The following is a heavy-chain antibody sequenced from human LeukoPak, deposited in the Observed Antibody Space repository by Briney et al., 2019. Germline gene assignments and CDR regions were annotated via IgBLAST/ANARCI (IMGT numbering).Heavy chain of an antibody. D-gene: IGHD3-10*01. CDR1: GFTFSSYW. V-gene: IGHV3-7*03. CDR3: ASTTWVLLWFGGFDY. Sequence: GGSLRLSCAASGFTFSSYWMSWVRQAPGKGLEWVANIKQDGSEKYYVDSVKGRFTISRDNAKNSLYLQMNSLRAEDTAVYYCASTTWVLLWFGGFDYWGQGTLVTVSS. J-gene: IGHJ4*02. CDR2: IKQDGSEK.